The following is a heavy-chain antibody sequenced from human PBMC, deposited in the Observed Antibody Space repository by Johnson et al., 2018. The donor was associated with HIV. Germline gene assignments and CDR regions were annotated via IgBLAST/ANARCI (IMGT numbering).Heavy chain of an antibody. D-gene: IGHD6-13*01. J-gene: IGHJ3*02. CDR3: ASPATQQLVPVDAFDI. V-gene: IGHV3-30*03. Sequence: QEKLVESGGGVVQPGRSLRLSCAASGFTFSSMHWDRQAPGKGLEWVAVISHDGSHKYYADSVKGRFSLSRDISKNMLYLQLNSLRAEDTAVYYCASPATQQLVPVDAFDIWGQGTMVTVSS. CDR1: GFTFSS. CDR2: ISHDGSHK.